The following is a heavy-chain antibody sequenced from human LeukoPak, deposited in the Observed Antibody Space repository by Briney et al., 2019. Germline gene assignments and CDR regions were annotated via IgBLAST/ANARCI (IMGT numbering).Heavy chain of an antibody. D-gene: IGHD6-19*01. V-gene: IGHV4-59*01. J-gene: IGHJ1*01. CDR2: IYYSGST. Sequence: TSETLSLTCTVSGGSISSYYWNWIRQPPGKGLEWIGYIYYSGSTNYNPSLKSRVTISVDTSKNQFSLKLSSVTAADTAVYYCARGGWYPESFQHWGQGALVTVSS. CDR1: GGSISSYY. CDR3: ARGGWYPESFQH.